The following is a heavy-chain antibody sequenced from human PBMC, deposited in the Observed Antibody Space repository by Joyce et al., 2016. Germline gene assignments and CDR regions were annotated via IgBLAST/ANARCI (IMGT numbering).Heavy chain of an antibody. CDR3: ARSSYTNGIFDY. D-gene: IGHD2-8*01. J-gene: IGHJ4*02. CDR1: GFTFSSYS. CDR2: LSSSISYI. Sequence: EVQLVESGGGLVKPGGSLRLSCAASGFTFSSYSMSWVRQAPGKGLEWVSSLSSSISYIKDTDSVKGRFTISRDNAKNSLYLLMNSLRVEDTAVYYCARSSYTNGIFDYWGQGTLVTVSS. V-gene: IGHV3-21*01.